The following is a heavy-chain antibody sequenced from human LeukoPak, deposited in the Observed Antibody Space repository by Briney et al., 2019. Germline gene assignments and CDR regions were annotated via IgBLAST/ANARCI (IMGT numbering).Heavy chain of an antibody. CDR1: NASIDSWY. D-gene: IGHD3-10*01. CDR3: ARQRLGARFDY. CDR2: IYYRGNT. J-gene: IGHJ4*02. Sequence: SETLSLTCTVSNASIDSWYWSWIRQPPGKELEWIGYIYYRGNTNYNPSLKSRVTISVDTSKNQFSLKLNFVTAADTAVYYCARQRLGARFDYWGQGALLTVSS. V-gene: IGHV4-59*08.